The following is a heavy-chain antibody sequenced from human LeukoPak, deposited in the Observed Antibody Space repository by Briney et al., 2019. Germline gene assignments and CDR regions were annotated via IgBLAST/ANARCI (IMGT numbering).Heavy chain of an antibody. CDR2: FHYSGDT. J-gene: IGHJ4*02. V-gene: IGHV4-39*01. CDR3: ASDEY. Sequence: SETLSLTCTVSGGTISTSSYHGGWIRQPPGKGLEWIGSFHYSGDTYYNPSLKSRVTISGDTSKNQFSLKLSSVTAADTAVYYCASDEYWGQGTLVTVSS. CDR1: GGTISTSSYH.